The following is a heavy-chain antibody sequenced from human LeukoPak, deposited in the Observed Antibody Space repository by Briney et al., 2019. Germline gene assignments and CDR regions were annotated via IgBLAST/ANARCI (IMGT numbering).Heavy chain of an antibody. CDR3: VRDQRGSHFDY. CDR1: GYTFTGHY. V-gene: IGHV1-2*02. D-gene: IGHD1-26*01. Sequence: ASVKVSCKASGYTFTGHYIHWVRQAPGQGLEWMGWIHPNYGGTNSAQKFQGRVTMTRDTSINTAYMEVSRLRSDDTAVYYCVRDQRGSHFDYWGQGTLVTVSS. CDR2: IHPNYGGT. J-gene: IGHJ4*02.